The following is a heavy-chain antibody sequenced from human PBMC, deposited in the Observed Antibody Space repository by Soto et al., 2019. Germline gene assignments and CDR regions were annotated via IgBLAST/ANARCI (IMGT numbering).Heavy chain of an antibody. CDR3: ARGFWSGSSYYYYGMDV. Sequence: QVQLQESGPGLLKPSQTLSLTCTVSGGSISSGDYYWSWIRQPPGKGLEWIGYIYYSGSTYYNPSLKSRVTISVDTSKNQFSLKLSSVTAADTAVYYCARGFWSGSSYYYYGMDVWGQGTTVTVSS. V-gene: IGHV4-30-4*01. D-gene: IGHD3-3*01. CDR2: IYYSGST. CDR1: GGSISSGDYY. J-gene: IGHJ6*02.